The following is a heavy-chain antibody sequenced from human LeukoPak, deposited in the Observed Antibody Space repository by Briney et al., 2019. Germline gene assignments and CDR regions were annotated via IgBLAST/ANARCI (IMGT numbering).Heavy chain of an antibody. CDR3: VKNRGHCADGVCHNYYYMDV. J-gene: IGHJ6*03. V-gene: IGHV3-23*01. CDR1: GFTFSSFA. D-gene: IGHD2-8*01. Sequence: PGGSLRLSCAASGFTFSSFAMTWVRQAPGKGLEWVSTVSGSAGRTGYADSVKGRFTISRDNLKNTLYLQMNGLRAEDTAVYYCVKNRGHCADGVCHNYYYMDVWGRGTTVTVSS. CDR2: VSGSAGRT.